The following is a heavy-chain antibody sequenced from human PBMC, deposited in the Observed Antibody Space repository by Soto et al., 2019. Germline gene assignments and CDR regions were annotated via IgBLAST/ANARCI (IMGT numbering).Heavy chain of an antibody. CDR1: GGSINCYY. J-gene: IGHJ6*02. CDR3: AGDLWTSATCYPPSYYFNGMDV. Sequence: PXDTLSLTGTVPGGSINCYYRSLIRQPRGKGLEWSGYIFYSENTNYNPLLKGRVNMSIDTSKNQFFLNLNSVTAADTGVNYFAGDLWTSATCYPPSYYFNGMDVWGQGTTVTVSS. CDR2: IFYSENT. V-gene: IGHV4-59*01. D-gene: IGHD2-2*01.